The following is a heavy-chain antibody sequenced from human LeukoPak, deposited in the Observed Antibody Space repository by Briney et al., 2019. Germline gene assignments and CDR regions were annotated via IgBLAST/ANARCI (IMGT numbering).Heavy chain of an antibody. J-gene: IGHJ6*02. D-gene: IGHD3-22*01. V-gene: IGHV3-33*01. CDR1: GFTFSSYG. Sequence: GGSLRLSCAASGFTFSSYGMHWVRQAPGKGLEWVAVIWYDGSNKYYADSVKGRFTISRDNSKNTLYLQMNSLRAEDTAVYYCARGATEMIVVDRSTYYYYYYGMDVWGQGTMVTVSS. CDR3: ARGATEMIVVDRSTYYYYYYGMDV. CDR2: IWYDGSNK.